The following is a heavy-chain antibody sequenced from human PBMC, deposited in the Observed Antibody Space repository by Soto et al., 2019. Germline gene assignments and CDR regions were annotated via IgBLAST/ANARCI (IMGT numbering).Heavy chain of an antibody. CDR2: ISANGGVT. D-gene: IGHD3-10*01. J-gene: IGHJ4*02. CDR3: AKKNPGRRPFDY. Sequence: EVQLLESGGGLVQPGGSLRLSCAASGFTFSTYVMGWVRQAPGKGLEWVSGISANGGVTEYADSVKGRVTISRDNSRNTLYLQMNSLRGEDTALYYCAKKNPGRRPFDYWGQGTLVTVSS. CDR1: GFTFSTYV. V-gene: IGHV3-23*01.